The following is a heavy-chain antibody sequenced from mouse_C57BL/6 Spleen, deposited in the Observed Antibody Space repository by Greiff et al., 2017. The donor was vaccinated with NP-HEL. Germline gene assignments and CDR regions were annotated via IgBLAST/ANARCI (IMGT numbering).Heavy chain of an antibody. CDR2: ISYDGSN. D-gene: IGHD1-1*01. CDR1: GYSITSGYY. V-gene: IGHV3-6*01. CDR3: AREGIYSHAWFAY. Sequence: EVQLQESGPGLVKPSQSLSLTCSVTGYSITSGYYWNWIRQFPGNKLEWMGYISYDGSNNYNPSLKNRISITRDTSKNQFFLKLNSVTTEDTATYYCAREGIYSHAWFAYWGQGTLVTVSA. J-gene: IGHJ3*01.